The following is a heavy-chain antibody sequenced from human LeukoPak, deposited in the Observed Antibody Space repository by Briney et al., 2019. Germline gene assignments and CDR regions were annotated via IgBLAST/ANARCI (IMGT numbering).Heavy chain of an antibody. CDR1: GFTFSDYS. V-gene: IGHV3-53*01. D-gene: IGHD3-10*01. J-gene: IGHJ4*02. Sequence: PGGSLRLSCEVSGFTFSDYSLNWVRQAPGRGLEWVSVIYNGGTTHYADSVKGRFTISRDHSQNTLYLQMNSLRVEDTAVYYCAREGASSLVRGVIGYWGPGTLVTVSS. CDR3: AREGASSLVRGVIGY. CDR2: IYNGGTT.